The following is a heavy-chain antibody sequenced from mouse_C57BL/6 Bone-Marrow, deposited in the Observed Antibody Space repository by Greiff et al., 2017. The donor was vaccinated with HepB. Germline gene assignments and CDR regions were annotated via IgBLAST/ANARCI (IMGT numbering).Heavy chain of an antibody. CDR1: GYTFTSYW. Sequence: QVQLQQPGAELVMPGASVKLSCKASGYTFTSYWMHWVKQRPGQGLEWIGDIYPGSGSTNYNEKFKSKATLTVDTSSSTAYMQLSSLTSEDSAVYYCARRHYGAFDYWGQGTTLTVSS. D-gene: IGHD1-1*02. CDR3: ARRHYGAFDY. V-gene: IGHV1-55*01. CDR2: IYPGSGST. J-gene: IGHJ2*01.